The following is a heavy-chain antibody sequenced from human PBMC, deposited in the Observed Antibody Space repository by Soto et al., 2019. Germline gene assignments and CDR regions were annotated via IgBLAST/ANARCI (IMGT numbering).Heavy chain of an antibody. D-gene: IGHD2-2*01. Sequence: QVQLQQWGAGLLKPSETLSLTCAVFGGSFSGHYWGWVRQPPGKGLEWIGEISHSGSTNYNPSLTSRVTISADTSKNHFSLKLSSVTAADTAVYYCASLPEYCSSTSCYGVAFDIWGQGTMVTVSS. CDR1: GGSFSGHY. CDR2: ISHSGST. CDR3: ASLPEYCSSTSCYGVAFDI. V-gene: IGHV4-34*02. J-gene: IGHJ3*02.